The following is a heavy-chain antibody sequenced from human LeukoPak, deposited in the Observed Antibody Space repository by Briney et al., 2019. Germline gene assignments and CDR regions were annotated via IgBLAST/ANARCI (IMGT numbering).Heavy chain of an antibody. J-gene: IGHJ4*02. D-gene: IGHD4-23*01. CDR1: GFTFGSYA. Sequence: PGGSLRLSCAASGFTFGSYAMSWVRQAPGKGLEWVSATRGSGGSTYYADSVKGRFTISRDTSKNTLYVQMNSLRAEDTAVYYCAKEVVTPNIDYWGQGTLVTVSS. CDR3: AKEVVTPNIDY. CDR2: TRGSGGST. V-gene: IGHV3-23*01.